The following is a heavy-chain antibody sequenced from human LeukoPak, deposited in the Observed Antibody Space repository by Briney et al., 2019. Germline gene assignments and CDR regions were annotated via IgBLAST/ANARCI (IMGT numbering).Heavy chain of an antibody. D-gene: IGHD6-19*01. CDR3: AREESSGWYWISPSDY. V-gene: IGHV3-23*01. CDR2: IIGSGDST. Sequence: GGSLRLSCAASGFTFSSYGMSWVRQAPGKGLEWVSAIIGSGDSTYYADSMKGRFTISRDNSKNTLYLQMNSLRAEDTAVYYCAREESSGWYWISPSDYWGQGTLVTVSS. J-gene: IGHJ4*02. CDR1: GFTFSSYG.